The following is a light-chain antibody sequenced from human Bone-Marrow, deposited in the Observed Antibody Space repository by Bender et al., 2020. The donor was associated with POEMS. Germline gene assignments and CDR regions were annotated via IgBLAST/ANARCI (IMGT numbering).Light chain of an antibody. J-gene: IGLJ2*01. CDR2: EGS. CDR1: SSDVGSYNL. Sequence: QSALTQPASVSGFPGQSISISCTGTSSDVGSYNLVSWYQQHPGKAPKVMIYEGSRRPSGVPNRFSGSKSGNTASLTISGLQAEDEADYYCCSYATTFTLIFGGGTKLTVI. V-gene: IGLV2-23*01. CDR3: CSYATTFTLI.